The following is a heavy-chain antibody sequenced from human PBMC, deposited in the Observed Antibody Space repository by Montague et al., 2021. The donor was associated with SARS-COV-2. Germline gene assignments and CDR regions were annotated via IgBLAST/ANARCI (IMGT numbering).Heavy chain of an antibody. CDR2: ISSSSSYI. CDR1: GFTFSSYS. J-gene: IGHJ4*02. Sequence: SRILSFAASGFTFSSYSMNWVRQAPVKGLEWVSSISSSSSYIYYADSVKGRFTISRDNAKNSLYLQMNSLRAEDTAVYYCARGVRGSGTRSLWGQGTLVTVSS. D-gene: IGHD2-2*01. V-gene: IGHV3-21*01. CDR3: ARGVRGSGTRSL.